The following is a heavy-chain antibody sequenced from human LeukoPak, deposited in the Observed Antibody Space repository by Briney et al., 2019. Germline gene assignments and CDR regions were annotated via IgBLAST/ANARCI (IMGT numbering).Heavy chain of an antibody. D-gene: IGHD3-9*01. V-gene: IGHV1-2*02. Sequence: ASVKVSCKASGYTFTGYYMHWVPQAPGQGLEWMGWINPNSGGTNYAQKFQGRVTMTRDTSISTAYMELSRLRSDHTAVYYCARGGYYDILTGPQDYGMDVWGQGTTVTVSS. J-gene: IGHJ6*02. CDR3: ARGGYYDILTGPQDYGMDV. CDR1: GYTFTGYY. CDR2: INPNSGGT.